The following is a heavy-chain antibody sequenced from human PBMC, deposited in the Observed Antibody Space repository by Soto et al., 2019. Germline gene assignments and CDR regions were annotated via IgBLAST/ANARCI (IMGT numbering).Heavy chain of an antibody. CDR1: GFPFSAYA. D-gene: IGHD3-10*01. V-gene: IGHV3-23*01. J-gene: IGHJ4*02. CDR2: MAGGGDTT. Sequence: DVQLLGSGGGLAQPGGSLRLSCAASGFPFSAYAMSWVRQAPGKGLEWVSVMAGGGDTTYYADSVKGRFTISRDNSKNTLYLQLNSLRAEDTAVYYCARDPSYFFVSGNNMLDYWGQGTLVTVSS. CDR3: ARDPSYFFVSGNNMLDY.